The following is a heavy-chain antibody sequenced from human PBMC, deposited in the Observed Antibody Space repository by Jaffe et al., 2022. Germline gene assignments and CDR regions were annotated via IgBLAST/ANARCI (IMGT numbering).Heavy chain of an antibody. CDR2: VSPSGNT. V-gene: IGHV4-4*02. CDR3: VRNWDY. CDR1: GGSISTTYW. Sequence: QVQLQESGPGLVKPSGTLSLTCAVSGGSISTTYWWSWIRQPPGKGLEWIGEVSPSGNTHYNPSLTSRVTISLDKSMNQVSLNLNSATAADTAVYYCVRNWDYWGQGTLVTVSS. D-gene: IGHD1-1*01. J-gene: IGHJ4*02.